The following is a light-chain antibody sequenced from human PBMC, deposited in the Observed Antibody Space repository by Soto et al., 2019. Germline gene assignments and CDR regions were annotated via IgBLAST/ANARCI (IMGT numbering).Light chain of an antibody. V-gene: IGKV1-39*01. J-gene: IGKJ1*01. Sequence: DIQMSQSPSSLSASVGDRVTITCRASQSINNLLNWYQQKPGKAPKVLIFAASDLQSGVPSRFSGSGAGTEFTLTISILQVEDFATYYCRQTHSIPRTFGQGTKVEIK. CDR3: RQTHSIPRT. CDR2: AAS. CDR1: QSINNL.